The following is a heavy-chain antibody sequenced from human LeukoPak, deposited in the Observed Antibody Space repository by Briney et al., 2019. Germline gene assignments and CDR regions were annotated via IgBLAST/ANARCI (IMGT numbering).Heavy chain of an antibody. D-gene: IGHD3-22*01. Sequence: GGPLRLSCGASGFTFRDYYMSWLRQAAGKGLEWVSCINSSGSIIYYADSVKGRFTISRDNAKNSLYLQMNSLRAEDTAVYYCAIYYYDSSGYTRYFDYWGQGTLVTVSS. J-gene: IGHJ4*02. CDR1: GFTFRDYY. V-gene: IGHV3-11*04. CDR3: AIYYYDSSGYTRYFDY. CDR2: INSSGSII.